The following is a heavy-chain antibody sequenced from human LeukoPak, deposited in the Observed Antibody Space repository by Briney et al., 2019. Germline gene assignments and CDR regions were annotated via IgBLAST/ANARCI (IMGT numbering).Heavy chain of an antibody. CDR1: GYTFTGYY. V-gene: IGHV1-2*02. J-gene: IGHJ5*02. D-gene: IGHD3-3*01. CDR3: ARARGYYDFWSIGDP. Sequence: GASVKVSCKASGYTFTGYYMHWVRQAPGQGLEWMGWINPNSGGTNYAQKFQGRVTMTRDTSISTAYMELSRLRSDDTAVYYCARARGYYDFWSIGDPWGQGTLVTVSS. CDR2: INPNSGGT.